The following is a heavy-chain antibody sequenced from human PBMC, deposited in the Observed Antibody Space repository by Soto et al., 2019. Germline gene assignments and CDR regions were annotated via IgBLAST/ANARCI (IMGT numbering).Heavy chain of an antibody. CDR1: GGSFSGYY. CDR3: ARGRRAATTFYYSFCMDA. Sequence: PSETLSLTCAVYGGSFSGYYWSWIRQPPGKGLEWIGEIKHSGSTNYNPSLKSRVTISVDTSKKQFSLKLNSVTAADTAVYYCARGRRAATTFYYSFCMDAWGQGTTVTVSS. J-gene: IGHJ6*02. V-gene: IGHV4-34*01. D-gene: IGHD4-4*01. CDR2: IKHSGST.